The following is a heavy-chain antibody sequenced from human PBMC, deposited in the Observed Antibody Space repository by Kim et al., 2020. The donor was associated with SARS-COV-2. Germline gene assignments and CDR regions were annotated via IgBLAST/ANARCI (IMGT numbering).Heavy chain of an antibody. Sequence: SETLSLTCTVSGGSVSSGSYYWSWIRQPPGKGLEWIGYIYYSGSTNYNPSLKSRVTISVDTSKNQFSLKLSSVTAADTAVYYCARDSSSSGYHRYFDYWGQGTLVTVSS. V-gene: IGHV4-61*01. CDR1: GGSVSSGSYY. CDR3: ARDSSSSGYHRYFDY. CDR2: IYYSGST. D-gene: IGHD3-22*01. J-gene: IGHJ4*02.